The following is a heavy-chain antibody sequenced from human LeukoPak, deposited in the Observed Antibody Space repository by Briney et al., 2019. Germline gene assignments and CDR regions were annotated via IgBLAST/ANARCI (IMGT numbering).Heavy chain of an antibody. D-gene: IGHD1-26*01. V-gene: IGHV1-69*13. Sequence: ASVKVSCKASGGTFSSYGISWVRQAPGQGLEWMGGIIPIFATTNYAQKFQGRVTITADESPRTAYMELRSLRSEDTAVYYCAKVGATRPAELDYWGQGTLVTVSS. CDR1: GGTFSSYG. J-gene: IGHJ4*02. CDR3: AKVGATRPAELDY. CDR2: IIPIFATT.